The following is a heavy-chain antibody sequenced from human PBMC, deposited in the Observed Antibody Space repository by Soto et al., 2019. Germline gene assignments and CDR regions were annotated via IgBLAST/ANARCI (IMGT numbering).Heavy chain of an antibody. CDR2: FDPEDGET. V-gene: IGHV1-24*01. CDR3: ATGLIVVVPAAIEGDAFDI. J-gene: IGHJ3*02. Sequence: ASVKVSCKVSGYTLTELSMHWVRQAPGTGLEWMGGFDPEDGETIYAQKFQGRVTMTEDTSTDTAYMELSSLRSEDTAVYYCATGLIVVVPAAIEGDAFDIWGQGTMVTVSS. CDR1: GYTLTELS. D-gene: IGHD2-2*02.